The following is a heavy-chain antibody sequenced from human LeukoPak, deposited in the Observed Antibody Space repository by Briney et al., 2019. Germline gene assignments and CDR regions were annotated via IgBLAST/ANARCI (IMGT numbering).Heavy chain of an antibody. CDR2: MNPNSGNT. J-gene: IGHJ4*02. Sequence: ASVTVSCKASGYTFTSYDINWVRQATGQGLEWMGWMNPNSGNTGYAQTFQGRVTMTRNTSISTAYMELSSLRSEDTAVYYCARSYYDSSGSLFFDYWGQGTLVTVSS. CDR1: GYTFTSYD. V-gene: IGHV1-8*01. D-gene: IGHD3-22*01. CDR3: ARSYYDSSGSLFFDY.